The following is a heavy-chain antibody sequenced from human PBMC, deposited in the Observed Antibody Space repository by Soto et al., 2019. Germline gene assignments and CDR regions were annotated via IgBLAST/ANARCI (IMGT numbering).Heavy chain of an antibody. CDR1: AGSISRYY. D-gene: IGHD5-18*01. Sequence: SETLSLTCSVSAGSISRYYWGWVRQSPGEGLEWIAHISYTVDASYKPSLKSRVPISLDTYKNQIALRLMSVTAADTAVYYCVGSLMSRAMESFDYWDQGTLVTVSS. J-gene: IGHJ4*02. CDR3: VGSLMSRAMESFDY. CDR2: ISYTVDA. V-gene: IGHV4-59*01.